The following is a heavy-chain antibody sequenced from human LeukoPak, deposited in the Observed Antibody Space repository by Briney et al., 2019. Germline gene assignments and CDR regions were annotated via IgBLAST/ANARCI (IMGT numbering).Heavy chain of an antibody. J-gene: IGHJ4*02. CDR1: GFTFSSYS. CDR2: ISSSSSYI. CDR3: ARGRNYYGSGSYYNPNSDY. V-gene: IGHV3-21*01. Sequence: KPGGSLRLSCAASGFTFSSYSMNWVRQAPGKGLEWASSISSSSSYIYYADSVKGRFTISRDNAKNSLYLQMDSLRAEDTAVYYCARGRNYYGSGSYYNPNSDYWGQGTLVTVSS. D-gene: IGHD3-10*01.